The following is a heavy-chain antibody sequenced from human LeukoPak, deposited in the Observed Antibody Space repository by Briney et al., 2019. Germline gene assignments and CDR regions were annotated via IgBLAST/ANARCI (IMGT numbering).Heavy chain of an antibody. D-gene: IGHD3-22*01. V-gene: IGHV3-21*03. CDR2: ITSSGTYT. Sequence: PGGSLRLSCADSGFTFSNYNMNWVRQPPGKAMEWVSSITSSGTYTFYADSVKGRFTTSRDNSKNTPYLQMNSLKTEDTAVYYCTTARITMIVVSRDAFDIWGQGTMVTVSS. J-gene: IGHJ3*02. CDR1: GFTFSNYN. CDR3: TTARITMIVVSRDAFDI.